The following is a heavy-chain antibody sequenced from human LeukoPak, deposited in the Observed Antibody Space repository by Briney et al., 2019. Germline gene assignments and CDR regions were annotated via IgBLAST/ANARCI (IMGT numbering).Heavy chain of an antibody. Sequence: KPSQTLSLTCTVSGGSISSGSYYWSWIRQPAGKGLEWIGRIYTSGSTNYNPSLKSRVTISVDTSKNQFSLKLSSVTAADTAVYYCARGTLGGVVAGTFNYWGQGTLVTVSS. CDR3: ARGTLGGVVAGTFNY. CDR1: GGSISSGSYY. V-gene: IGHV4-61*02. CDR2: IYTSGST. D-gene: IGHD6-19*01. J-gene: IGHJ4*02.